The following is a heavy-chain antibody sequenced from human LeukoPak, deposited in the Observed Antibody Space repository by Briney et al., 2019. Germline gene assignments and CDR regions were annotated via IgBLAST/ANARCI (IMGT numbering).Heavy chain of an antibody. CDR2: INDDGSDT. J-gene: IGHJ3*02. CDR3: ARDSASVGHNDAFDI. V-gene: IGHV3-74*01. D-gene: IGHD2-15*01. CDR1: GFTFKLYW. Sequence: PGGSLRLSCAASGFTFKLYWMHWVRQVPGKRPVWVSRINDDGSDTVYADSVKGRFTISRDNSKNTLYLQMNSLRAEDTAVYYCARDSASVGHNDAFDIWGQGTMVTVSS.